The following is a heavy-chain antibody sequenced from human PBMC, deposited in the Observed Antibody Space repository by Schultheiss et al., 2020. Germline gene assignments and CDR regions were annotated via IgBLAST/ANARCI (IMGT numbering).Heavy chain of an antibody. D-gene: IGHD1-26*01. CDR3: ARDRMGGSYKGNAFDI. Sequence: SETLSLTCAVSGGPISSYYWNWIRQPAGKGLEWIGRIYSSGSTNYNPSLQSRVTISVDTSKNQFSLKLSSVTAADTAVYYCARDRMGGSYKGNAFDIWGQGTMVNV. V-gene: IGHV4-4*07. J-gene: IGHJ3*02. CDR2: IYSSGST. CDR1: GGPISSYY.